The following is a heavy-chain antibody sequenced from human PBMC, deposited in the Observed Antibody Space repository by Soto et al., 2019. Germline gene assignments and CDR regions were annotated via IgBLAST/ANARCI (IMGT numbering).Heavy chain of an antibody. J-gene: IGHJ4*02. CDR3: AKVGSFYVPRSPFDS. CDR1: GFAFTSYW. CDR2: VKSDGTTA. V-gene: IGHV3-74*01. D-gene: IGHD1-26*01. Sequence: EVLLVESGGGLVQPGGSLRLSCEASGFAFTSYWMHWVRQAPGKGLVWVAGVKSDGTTATYADSVRGRFTISRDNAKNTLYLQMNSLSAEDTAVYYCAKVGSFYVPRSPFDSWGRGIVVTVSS.